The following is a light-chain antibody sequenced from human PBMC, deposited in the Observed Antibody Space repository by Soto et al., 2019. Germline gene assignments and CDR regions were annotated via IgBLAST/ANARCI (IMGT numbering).Light chain of an antibody. Sequence: QSVLTQPASVSGYPGQSITISCTGTSSDVGSYNLVSWYQQHPGKAPKLMIYDVSKRPSGVPDRFSGSKSGNTASLTLSGLQAEDEADYYCCSYAGSYTFYVFGTGTKLTVL. J-gene: IGLJ1*01. CDR3: CSYAGSYTFYV. V-gene: IGLV2-11*01. CDR2: DVS. CDR1: SSDVGSYNL.